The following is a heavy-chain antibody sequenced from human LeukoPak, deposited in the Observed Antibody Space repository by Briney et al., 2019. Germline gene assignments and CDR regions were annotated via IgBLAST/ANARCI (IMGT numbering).Heavy chain of an antibody. CDR2: IKGDGSEK. CDR1: GFTFSSSL. V-gene: IGHV3-7*01. J-gene: IGHJ6*03. D-gene: IGHD4-17*01. Sequence: PGGSLRLSCAASGFTFSSSLMTWVRQAPGKGLEWLANIKGDGSEKYYVDSMEGRFSISRDNARNSLYLQVNSLRAEDTAVYYCAREDGVTTSLNYYYYYLDDWGKGTTVTVSS. CDR3: AREDGVTTSLNYYYYYLDD.